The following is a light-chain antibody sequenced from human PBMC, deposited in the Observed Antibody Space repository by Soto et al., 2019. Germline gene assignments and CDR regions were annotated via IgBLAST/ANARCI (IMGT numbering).Light chain of an antibody. Sequence: DIQITQSPSTLAASVLDGVTITCRASQSVSGWLAWYQQKPGKAPKLLIYDASSLESGVPLRFSGSGSGTEFSLIISSLQADDSATYYCQQYGDLWTFAQGTKG. CDR2: DAS. CDR1: QSVSGW. J-gene: IGKJ1*01. CDR3: QQYGDLWT. V-gene: IGKV1-5*01.